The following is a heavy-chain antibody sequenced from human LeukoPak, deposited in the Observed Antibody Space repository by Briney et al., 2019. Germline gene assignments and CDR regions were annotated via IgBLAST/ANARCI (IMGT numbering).Heavy chain of an antibody. CDR1: GESFSGYF. V-gene: IGHV4-34*01. Sequence: PSETLSLTCAVYGESFSGYFWNWIRQPPGKGLEWIGEINHSGSTSNHNPSLKSRVTMSVDTSKNQFSLKLSSVTAADTAVYYCARKSGYARDYWGQGNLVTVSS. CDR2: INHSGSTS. D-gene: IGHD5-12*01. J-gene: IGHJ4*02. CDR3: ARKSGYARDY.